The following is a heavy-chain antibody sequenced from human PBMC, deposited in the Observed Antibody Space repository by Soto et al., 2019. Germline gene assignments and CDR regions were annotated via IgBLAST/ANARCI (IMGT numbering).Heavy chain of an antibody. J-gene: IGHJ6*02. CDR1: GYTFTSYS. V-gene: IGHV1-69*13. CDR2: IIPIFGTA. Sequence: ASVKVSCKASGYTFTSYSMHWVRQAPGQGLEWMGGIIPIFGTANYAQKFQGRVTITADESTSTAYMELSSLRSEDTAVYYCARERTGTTSMDVWGQGTTVTVSS. D-gene: IGHD1-1*01. CDR3: ARERTGTTSMDV.